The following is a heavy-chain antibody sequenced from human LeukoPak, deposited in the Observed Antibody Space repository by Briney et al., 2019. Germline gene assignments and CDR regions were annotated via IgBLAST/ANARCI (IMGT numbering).Heavy chain of an antibody. CDR3: AKTAMIKVIINTYPKGLNY. Sequence: GGSLRLSCAASGFTFSSNAMNWVRQAPGKGLEWVAAIYGRGETTYYADLVKGRFTISGDNSKNTLYLQMNSLRAEDTAVYYCAKTAMIKVIINTYPKGLNYWGQGTLVTLSS. CDR2: IYGRGETT. V-gene: IGHV3-23*01. CDR1: GFTFSSNA. D-gene: IGHD3-10*01. J-gene: IGHJ4*02.